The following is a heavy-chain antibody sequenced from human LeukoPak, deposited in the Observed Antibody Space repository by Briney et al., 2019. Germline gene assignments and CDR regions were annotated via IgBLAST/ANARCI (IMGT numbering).Heavy chain of an antibody. J-gene: IGHJ5*02. V-gene: IGHV3-7*01. Sequence: GGSLRLSCAASGITFTNYRMIWVRQAPGKGLEWVANINEDGSQKYYVGSVEGRFTISRDNAKNSVFLQMNSLRAEDTAVYYCASSSYSSSSAWGQGTLVTVSS. D-gene: IGHD6-6*01. CDR3: ASSSYSSSSA. CDR2: INEDGSQK. CDR1: GITFTNYR.